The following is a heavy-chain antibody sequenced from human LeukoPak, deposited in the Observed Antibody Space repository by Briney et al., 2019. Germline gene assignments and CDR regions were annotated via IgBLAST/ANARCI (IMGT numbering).Heavy chain of an antibody. D-gene: IGHD4-23*01. CDR3: ARDPLRWPYYYYGMDV. J-gene: IGHJ6*02. V-gene: IGHV4-39*07. CDR1: GGSISSSSYY. CDR2: IYYSGST. Sequence: PSETLSLTCTVSGGSISSSSYYWGWIRQPPGKGLEWIGSIYYSGSTYYNPSLKSRVTISVDTSKNQFSLKLSSVTAADTAVYYCARDPLRWPYYYYGMDVWGQGTTVTVSS.